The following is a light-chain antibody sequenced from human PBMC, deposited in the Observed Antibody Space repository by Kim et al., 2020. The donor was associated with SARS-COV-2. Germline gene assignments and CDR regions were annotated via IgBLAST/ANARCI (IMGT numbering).Light chain of an antibody. V-gene: IGLV2-14*01. CDR1: SSDIGNYNF. J-gene: IGLJ3*02. CDR3: SSHIGSSTWV. Sequence: QSALTQPASVSGSPGQSITISCTGTSSDIGNYNFVSWSQQHPGKAPKLLIYDVSKRPSGVSDRFSGSKSGNTASLTISGLQAEDEADYYCSSHIGSSTWVFGGGTQLTDL. CDR2: DVS.